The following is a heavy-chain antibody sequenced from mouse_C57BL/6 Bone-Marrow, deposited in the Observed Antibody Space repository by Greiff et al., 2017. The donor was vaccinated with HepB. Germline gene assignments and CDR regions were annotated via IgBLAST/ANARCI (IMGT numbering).Heavy chain of an antibody. Sequence: QVQLKQPGAELVKPGASVKLSCKASGYTFTSYWMHWVKQRPGQGLEWIGMIHPNSGSTNYNEKFKSKATLTVDKSSSTAYMQLSSLTSEDSAVYYCARRSIYYYGSSYAYWGQGTLVTVSA. D-gene: IGHD1-1*01. J-gene: IGHJ3*01. CDR3: ARRSIYYYGSSYAY. V-gene: IGHV1-64*01. CDR2: IHPNSGST. CDR1: GYTFTSYW.